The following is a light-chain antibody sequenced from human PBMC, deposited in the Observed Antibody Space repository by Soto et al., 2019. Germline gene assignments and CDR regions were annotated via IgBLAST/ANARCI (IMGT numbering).Light chain of an antibody. CDR1: QSIASSY. CDR2: GAS. CDR3: QQYRNSPPWT. Sequence: EIVLTQSPGTLSLSPGERATLSCRASQSIASSYLAWYQQKPGQAPRLLLYGASTRATGIPDRFSGSGSGTDFTLTISTLEPEDFAVYYCQQYRNSPPWTFGQGTKVEFK. V-gene: IGKV3-20*01. J-gene: IGKJ1*01.